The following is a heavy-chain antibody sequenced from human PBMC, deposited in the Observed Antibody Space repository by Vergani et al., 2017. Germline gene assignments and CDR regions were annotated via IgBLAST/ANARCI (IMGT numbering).Heavy chain of an antibody. J-gene: IGHJ4*02. D-gene: IGHD3-3*01. V-gene: IGHV1-2*02. CDR2: INPNSGGT. CDR3: ARGTPPLRLLEWLLYS. CDR1: GYTFTGYY. Sequence: QVQLVQSGAEVKKPGASVTVSCKASGYTFTGYYMHWVRQAPGQGLEWMGWINPNSGGTNYAQKFQGRVTMTRDTSISTAYMELSRLRSDDTAVYYGARGTPPLRLLEWLLYSWGQGTLVTVSS.